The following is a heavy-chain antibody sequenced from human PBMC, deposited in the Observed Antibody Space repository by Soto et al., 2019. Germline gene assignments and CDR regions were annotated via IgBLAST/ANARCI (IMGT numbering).Heavy chain of an antibody. Sequence: QVQLVQSGAEEKKPGSSVKVSCKASGGTFSSYAISWVRQAPGQGLEWMGGIIPIFGTANYAQKFQGRVTITADKSTSTAYMELSSLRSEDTAVYYCATTHHRMVVAASDYWGQGTLVTVSS. D-gene: IGHD2-15*01. J-gene: IGHJ4*02. CDR3: ATTHHRMVVAASDY. CDR1: GGTFSSYA. V-gene: IGHV1-69*06. CDR2: IIPIFGTA.